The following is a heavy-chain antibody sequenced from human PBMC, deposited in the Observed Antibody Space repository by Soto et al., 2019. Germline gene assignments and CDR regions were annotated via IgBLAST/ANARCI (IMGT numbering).Heavy chain of an antibody. CDR2: TNSDGSST. J-gene: IGHJ5*02. Sequence: PGGSLRLSCAASGFTFSSYWMHWVRQAPGKGLVWVSRTNSDGSSTSYADSVKGRFTISRDNAKNTLYLQMNSLRAEDTAVYYCARAGQGYSGYGPRIIVDPWGQGTLVTVSS. D-gene: IGHD5-12*01. V-gene: IGHV3-74*01. CDR3: ARAGQGYSGYGPRIIVDP. CDR1: GFTFSSYW.